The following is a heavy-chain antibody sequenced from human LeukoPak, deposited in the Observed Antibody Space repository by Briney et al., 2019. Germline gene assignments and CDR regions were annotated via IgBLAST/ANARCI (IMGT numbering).Heavy chain of an antibody. CDR3: TRVNSYYYDSSGYFFDY. CDR1: GFTFNNYI. CDR2: ISSSSDYI. J-gene: IGHJ4*02. D-gene: IGHD3-22*01. V-gene: IGHV3-21*01. Sequence: PGGSLRLSCAASGFTFNNYIMNWVRQAPGKGLEWVSSISSSSDYIYYADSVKGRFTISRDNAKNSLYLQMNSLRAEDTAVYYCTRVNSYYYDSSGYFFDYWGQGTLVTVSS.